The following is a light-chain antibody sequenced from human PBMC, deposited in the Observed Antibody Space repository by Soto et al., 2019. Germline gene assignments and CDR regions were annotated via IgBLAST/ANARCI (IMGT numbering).Light chain of an antibody. V-gene: IGKV4-1*01. Sequence: DIVMTQSPLSLTVTPGEPASISWRSSQSLLHSSDNRNYLTWYQQKPGQPPKLLIYWASTRHSGVPDRFSGSGSGTDFTLTINSLQAEDVAVYYCQQYYSTPWTFGQGTKVDIK. CDR3: QQYYSTPWT. CDR2: WAS. CDR1: QSLLHSSDNRNY. J-gene: IGKJ1*01.